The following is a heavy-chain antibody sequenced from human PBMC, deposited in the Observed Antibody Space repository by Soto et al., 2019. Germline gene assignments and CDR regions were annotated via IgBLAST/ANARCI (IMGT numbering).Heavy chain of an antibody. CDR3: ARESGGSDGAFDI. Sequence: SETLSLTCTVFGGSIRRYYWSWVRRPPGKGLEWIGDVYNSGSTTYSPSFKSRVTISADTSRNQFSLKLTSVTAADTAVYYCARESGGSDGAFDIRGHGTMVX. V-gene: IGHV4-59*01. J-gene: IGHJ3*02. CDR1: GGSIRRYY. D-gene: IGHD1-26*01. CDR2: VYNSGST.